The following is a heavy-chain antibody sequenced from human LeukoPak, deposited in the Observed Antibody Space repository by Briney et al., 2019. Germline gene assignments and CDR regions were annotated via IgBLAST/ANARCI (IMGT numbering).Heavy chain of an antibody. CDR3: ARDRDAPFDY. D-gene: IGHD2-2*01. V-gene: IGHV3-21*01. J-gene: IGHJ4*02. CDR2: ISSSSSYI. CDR1: RFTFSSYS. Sequence: PGGSLRLSCAAPRFTFSSYSMNWVRRAPGKGLEWVSSISSSSSYIYYADSVRGRFTISRDNAKNSLYLQMNSLRAEDTAVYYCARDRDAPFDYWGQGTLVTVSS.